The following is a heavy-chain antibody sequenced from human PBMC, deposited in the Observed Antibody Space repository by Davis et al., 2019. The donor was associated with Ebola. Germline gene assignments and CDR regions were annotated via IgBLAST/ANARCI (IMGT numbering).Heavy chain of an antibody. D-gene: IGHD2-2*01. V-gene: IGHV5-10-1*01. CDR2: IDPSDSYT. CDR3: ARRPVGYQLLLRPGGAFDI. J-gene: IGHJ3*02. CDR1: GYSFTSYW. Sequence: GESLKISCKGSGYSFTSYWISWVRQMPGKGLEWMGRIDPSDSYTNYSPSFQGHVIISADKSISTAYLQWSSLKASDTAMYYCARRPVGYQLLLRPGGAFDIWGQGTMVTVSS.